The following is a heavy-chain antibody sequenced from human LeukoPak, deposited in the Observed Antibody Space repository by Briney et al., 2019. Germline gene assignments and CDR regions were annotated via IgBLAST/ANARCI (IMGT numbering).Heavy chain of an antibody. D-gene: IGHD2-2*02. V-gene: IGHV3-21*01. J-gene: IGHJ4*02. CDR2: ISSSSSSYI. CDR1: GFTFSSYS. CDR3: ARVGYCSSTSCYTDFDY. Sequence: GGSLRLSCAASGFTFSSYSMNWVRQAPGKGPEWVSSISSSSSSYIYYADSVKGRFTVSRDNAKNSLYLQMNSLRAEDTAVYYCARVGYCSSTSCYTDFDYWGQGTLVTVSS.